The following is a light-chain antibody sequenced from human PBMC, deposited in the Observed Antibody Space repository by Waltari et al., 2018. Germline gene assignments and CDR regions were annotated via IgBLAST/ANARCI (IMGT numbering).Light chain of an antibody. V-gene: IGLV2-11*01. CDR3: CSYAGPDNHVV. CDR2: DVN. J-gene: IGLJ2*01. Sequence: QSALTQPRSVSGSPAQSVTISCSGTSSDIGGYNYVSWYQQYPGKAPKLSIYDVNNLPPGVPDRFSGAKSGNTASLTIAGLQTEDEADYYCCSYAGPDNHVVFGGGTKMTVL. CDR1: SSDIGGYNY.